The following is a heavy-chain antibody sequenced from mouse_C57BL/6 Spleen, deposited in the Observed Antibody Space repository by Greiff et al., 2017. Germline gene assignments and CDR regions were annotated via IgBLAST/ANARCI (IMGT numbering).Heavy chain of an antibody. CDR2: IDPSDSYT. J-gene: IGHJ4*01. CDR1: GYTFTGYW. D-gene: IGHD1-1*01. CDR3: ARGGYGSSYPGDY. Sequence: VQLQQSGAELVMPGASVKLSCKASGYTFTGYWMHWVKQRPGQGLEWIGEIDPSDSYTNYNQKFKGKSTLTVDKSSSTAYMQLSSLTSEDSAVYYCARGGYGSSYPGDYWGQGTSVTVSS. V-gene: IGHV1-69*01.